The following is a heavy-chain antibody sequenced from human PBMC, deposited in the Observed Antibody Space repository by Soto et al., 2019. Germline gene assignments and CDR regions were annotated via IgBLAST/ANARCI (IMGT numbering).Heavy chain of an antibody. D-gene: IGHD3-10*01. CDR1: GGTFDDFA. V-gene: IGHV3-9*01. CDR2: ISWNSGSI. J-gene: IGHJ3*02. CDR3: AKEGIWFGELLYRNALDI. Sequence: GGSNRVSWAAAGGTFDDFASRWVRQDTGKGLEWVSGISWNSGSIGYADSVKGRFTISRDNAKNSLYLQMNSLRAEDTALYYCAKEGIWFGELLYRNALDIWGQGTMVTVS.